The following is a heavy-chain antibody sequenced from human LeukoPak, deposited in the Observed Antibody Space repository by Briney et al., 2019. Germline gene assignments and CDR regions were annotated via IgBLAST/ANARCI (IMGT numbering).Heavy chain of an antibody. CDR3: ARIYYSNIPPHLRDIAY. J-gene: IGHJ4*02. CDR1: GGSFSGYY. D-gene: IGHD3-22*01. CDR2: INHRGIT. V-gene: IGHV4-34*01. Sequence: SETLSLTCAVDGGSFSGYYWTWIRQPPGRGLEWLGEINHRGITNYNPSLKRRVSMSVDTSKNQFSLILSTVTAADTAVYYCARIYYSNIPPHLRDIAYWGQGSLVIVSS.